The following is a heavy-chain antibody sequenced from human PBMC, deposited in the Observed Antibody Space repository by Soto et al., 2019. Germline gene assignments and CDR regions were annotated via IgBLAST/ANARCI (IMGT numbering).Heavy chain of an antibody. Sequence: PVGSLRLSCAASGFTVSSTDMTWVRQAPGKGLECVLVMYSGGTAYYGDPAKGRFTISRDNSKNTVYLQMNSLRVEDTAVYYCARGRMPTLWGQGTLVTVSS. D-gene: IGHD2-2*01. CDR2: MYSGGTA. J-gene: IGHJ1*01. V-gene: IGHV3-53*01. CDR1: GFTVSSTD. CDR3: ARGRMPTL.